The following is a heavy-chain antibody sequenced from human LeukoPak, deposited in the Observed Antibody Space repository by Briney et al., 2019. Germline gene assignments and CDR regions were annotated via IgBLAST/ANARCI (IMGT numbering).Heavy chain of an antibody. CDR2: ISGSGGST. CDR1: GFTFSSYA. D-gene: IGHD6-19*01. J-gene: IGHJ4*02. CDR3: AKARVSSGRHFDY. Sequence: GGSLTLSCAASGFTFSSYAMSWVRQAPGKGLEWVSSISGSGGSTYYADSVKGRFTIFRDNSKNTLSLQMSSLRAEDTAAYYCAKARVSSGRHFDYWGQGTLVTVSS. V-gene: IGHV3-23*01.